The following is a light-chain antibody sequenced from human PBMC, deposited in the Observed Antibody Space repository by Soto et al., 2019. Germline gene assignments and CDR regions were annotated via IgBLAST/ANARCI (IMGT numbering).Light chain of an antibody. CDR2: DVS. J-gene: IGLJ1*01. CDR1: SSDVGGYNY. V-gene: IGLV2-11*01. CDR3: CSYAGSYTSLYV. Sequence: QSALTQPRSVSGSPGESVTISCTGTSSDVGGYNYVSWYQQHPGKAPKLMIYDVSKRPSGVPDRSSGSKSGNTASLTISGLQAEDEADYYCCSYAGSYTSLYVFGTGTKVTVL.